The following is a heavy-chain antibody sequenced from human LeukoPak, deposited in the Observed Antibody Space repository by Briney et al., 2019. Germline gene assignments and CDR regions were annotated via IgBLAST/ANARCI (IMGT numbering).Heavy chain of an antibody. CDR1: GGSVTSYY. CDR2: ISNSETT. D-gene: IGHD2-15*01. J-gene: IGHJ5*02. Sequence: SETLALTCSVSGGSVTSYYCSWVRQTPGKGLELIGYISNSETTDYGPSFKSRVTFSLYTSKNQFSLKLSSVTAADTGVYYCARGYCSDERCPVFPSWGQGTLVTVSS. CDR3: ARGYCSDERCPVFPS. V-gene: IGHV4-59*02.